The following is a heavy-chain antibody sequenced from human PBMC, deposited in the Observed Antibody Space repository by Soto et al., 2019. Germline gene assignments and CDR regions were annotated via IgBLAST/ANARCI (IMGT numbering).Heavy chain of an antibody. V-gene: IGHV4-39*01. J-gene: IGHJ3*02. Sequence: WETLSLTCTVSGGSISSSSYYWGWIRQPPGKGLEWIGSIYYSGSTYYNPSLKSRVTISVDTSKNQFSLKLSSVTAADTAVYYCARPLDSLAFDIWGQGTMVTVSS. CDR1: GGSISSSSYY. CDR3: ARPLDSLAFDI. D-gene: IGHD2-15*01. CDR2: IYYSGST.